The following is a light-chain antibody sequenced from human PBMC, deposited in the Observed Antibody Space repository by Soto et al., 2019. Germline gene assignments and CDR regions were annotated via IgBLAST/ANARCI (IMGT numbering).Light chain of an antibody. CDR1: QTISSW. V-gene: IGKV1-5*01. CDR2: DAS. CDR3: QQLNSFPIT. J-gene: IGKJ5*01. Sequence: DIQMTQSPSTLSASVGDRVTITCRASQTISSWLAWYQQKPGKAPKLLIYDASSLESGVPSRFSGRGSGTEFTLTISSLQPDDFATYYCQQLNSFPITFGQGTRLEI.